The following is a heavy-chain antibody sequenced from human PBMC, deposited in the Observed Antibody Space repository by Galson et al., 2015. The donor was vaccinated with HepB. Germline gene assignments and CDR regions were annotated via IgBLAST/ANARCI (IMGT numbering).Heavy chain of an antibody. D-gene: IGHD5-24*01. CDR1: GYSFTRYW. CDR2: IYPGDSDS. J-gene: IGHJ4*02. V-gene: IGHV5-51*01. Sequence: QSGAEVKKPGESLKISCKGSGYSFTRYWIAWVRQMPGKGLEWMGIIYPGDSDSRYSPSFQGQVTISADKSISTAYLQWSSLEASDTAIYYCARQVMEMTTISPCIDDWGQGTLVTVSS. CDR3: ARQVMEMTTISPCIDD.